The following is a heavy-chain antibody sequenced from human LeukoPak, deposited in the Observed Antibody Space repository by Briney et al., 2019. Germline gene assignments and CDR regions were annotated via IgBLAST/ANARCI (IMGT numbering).Heavy chain of an antibody. CDR3: ARVKKDYYGSGSYYNFDY. CDR2: IYYSGST. Sequence: PSQTLSLTCTVSGGSTSSGDYYWSWIRQPPGKGLEWIGYIYYSGSTYYNPSLKSRVTISVDTSKNQFSLKLSSVTAADTAVYYCARVKKDYYGSGSYYNFDYWGQGTLVTVSS. J-gene: IGHJ4*02. CDR1: GGSTSSGDYY. D-gene: IGHD3-10*01. V-gene: IGHV4-30-4*01.